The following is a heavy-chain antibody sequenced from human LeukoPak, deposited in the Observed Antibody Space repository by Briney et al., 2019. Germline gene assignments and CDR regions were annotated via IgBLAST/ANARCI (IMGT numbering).Heavy chain of an antibody. Sequence: GGSLRLSCAASGFTFSSYAMSWVRQAPGKGLEWVSAISGSGGSTYYADSVKGRFTISRDNSKNTLYLQMNSLRAEDTAVYYCATTHDHGDPRSLLGAFDIWGQGTMVTVSS. D-gene: IGHD4-17*01. CDR3: ATTHDHGDPRSLLGAFDI. V-gene: IGHV3-23*01. CDR1: GFTFSSYA. CDR2: ISGSGGST. J-gene: IGHJ3*02.